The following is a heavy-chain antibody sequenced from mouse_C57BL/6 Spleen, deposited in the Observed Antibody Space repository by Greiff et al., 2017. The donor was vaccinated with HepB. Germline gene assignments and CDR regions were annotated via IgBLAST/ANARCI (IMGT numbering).Heavy chain of an antibody. D-gene: IGHD2-1*01. Sequence: VQLKESGGGLVQPGGSLSLSCAASGFTFTDYYMSWVRQPPGKALEWLGFIRNKANGYTTEYSASVKGRFTISRDNSQSILYRQMNALRAEDSATYYWARAHIPYGNFDYWGQGTTLTVSS. V-gene: IGHV7-3*01. CDR3: ARAHIPYGNFDY. J-gene: IGHJ2*01. CDR2: IRNKANGYTT. CDR1: GFTFTDYY.